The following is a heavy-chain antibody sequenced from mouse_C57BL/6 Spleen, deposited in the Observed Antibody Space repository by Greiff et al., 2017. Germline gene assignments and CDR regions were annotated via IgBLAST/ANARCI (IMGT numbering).Heavy chain of an antibody. J-gene: IGHJ2*01. V-gene: IGHV1-64*01. Sequence: QVQLKEPGAELVKPGASVKLSCKASGYTFTSYWMHWVKQRPGQGLEWIGMIHPNSGSTNYNEKFKSKATLTVDKSSSTAYMQLSSLTSEDSAVYFCARCGTTVVDPLDNWGQSTTLSVSS. CDR3: ARCGTTVVDPLDN. CDR1: GYTFTSYW. CDR2: IHPNSGST. D-gene: IGHD1-1*01.